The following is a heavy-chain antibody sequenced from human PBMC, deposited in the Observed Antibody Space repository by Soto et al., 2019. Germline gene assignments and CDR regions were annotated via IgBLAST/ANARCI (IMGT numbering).Heavy chain of an antibody. CDR3: ARVGSPGYCSGGYCPPPDY. CDR1: VFTFSTST. D-gene: IGHD2-15*01. V-gene: IGHV3-21*01. J-gene: IGHJ4*02. CDR2: ISSSSTYT. Sequence: RGSLRLSCSASVFTFSTSTMNWFRQAPGQGLEWVSSISSSSTYTYYAASVKGRFTISRDNAKNSLYLQMNSLRAEDTAVYYCARVGSPGYCSGGYCPPPDYWGQGTLVTVSS.